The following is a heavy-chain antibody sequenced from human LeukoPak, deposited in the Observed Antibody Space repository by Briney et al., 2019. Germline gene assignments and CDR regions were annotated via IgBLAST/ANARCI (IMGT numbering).Heavy chain of an antibody. CDR1: GSSISSSSYY. Sequence: SETLSLTCTVSGSSISSSSYYWGWIRQPPGKGLGWIGSIYYSGSTYYNPSLKSRVTISVDTSKKQFSLKLSAVTAPDTAVYYCARGIRHCYNLDYWGQGTLVTVSS. CDR2: IYYSGST. D-gene: IGHD2-21*01. V-gene: IGHV4-39*07. CDR3: ARGIRHCYNLDY. J-gene: IGHJ4*02.